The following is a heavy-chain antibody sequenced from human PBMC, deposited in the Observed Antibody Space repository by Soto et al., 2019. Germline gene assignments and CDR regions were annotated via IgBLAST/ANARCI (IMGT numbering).Heavy chain of an antibody. J-gene: IGHJ4*02. D-gene: IGHD2-2*01. CDR3: ARGRPRYCSSTSCPRELGY. CDR1: GGSISNADYY. V-gene: IGHV4-30-4*01. CDR2: ICYSGST. Sequence: SETLSLTCTVSGGSISNADYYWSWVRQPPGKGLEWIGYICYSGSTYYNPSLKSRVTISVDTSKNQFSLKLSSVTAADTSVYYCARGRPRYCSSTSCPRELGYWGQGTLVTVSS.